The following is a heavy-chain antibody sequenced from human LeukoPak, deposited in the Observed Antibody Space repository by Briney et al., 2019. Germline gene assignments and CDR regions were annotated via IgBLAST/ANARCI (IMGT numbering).Heavy chain of an antibody. CDR1: GFHFSSYW. V-gene: IGHV3-74*01. CDR3: ARDKEWPDSSGYYPSAFDY. CDR2: LNSDWSST. Sequence: GGSLRLSWAGSGFHFSSYWMHWVRQAPGKGLGWVSRLNSDWSSTSYADSLKGRVTISSDNSKNTRYLPMNSLGAEDTAEYYFARDKEWPDSSGYYPSAFDYWGQGTLVSVSS. D-gene: IGHD3-22*01. J-gene: IGHJ4*02.